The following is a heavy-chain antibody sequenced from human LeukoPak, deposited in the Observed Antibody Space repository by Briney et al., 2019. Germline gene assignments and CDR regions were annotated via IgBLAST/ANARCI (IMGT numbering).Heavy chain of an antibody. Sequence: RESLKISRKGSGYSFSSYWIGWVGQMPRKGLEWMGIIYPSDSDTRYSPSFQGQVTISADKSITTAYLQWSSLKASDTAMYYCARGGAGGYWGQGTLVTVSS. J-gene: IGHJ4*02. V-gene: IGHV5-51*01. CDR1: GYSFSSYW. CDR2: IYPSDSDT. CDR3: ARGGAGGY. D-gene: IGHD3-10*01.